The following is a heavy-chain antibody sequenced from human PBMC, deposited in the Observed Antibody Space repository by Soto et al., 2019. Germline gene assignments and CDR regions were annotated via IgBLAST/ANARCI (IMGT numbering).Heavy chain of an antibody. V-gene: IGHV3-30*18. CDR1: GFTFSSYG. CDR2: ISYDGSNK. CDR3: AKARTVVTASFDY. D-gene: IGHD2-21*02. Sequence: VQLVESGGGVVQPGRSLRLSCAASGFTFSSYGMHWVRQAPGKGLEWVAVISYDGSNKYYADSVKGRFTISRDNSKNTLYLQMNSLRAEDTAVYYCAKARTVVTASFDYWGQGTLVTVSS. J-gene: IGHJ4*02.